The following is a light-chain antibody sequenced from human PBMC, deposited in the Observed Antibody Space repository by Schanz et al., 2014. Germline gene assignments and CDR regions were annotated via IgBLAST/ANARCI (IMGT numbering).Light chain of an antibody. V-gene: IGLV2-14*01. Sequence: QSALTQPASVSGSPGQSITISCTGTSSDVGGYNYVSWYQQHPGKAPKLMIYDVSNRPPGVSNRFSGSKSGNTASLTISGLQAEDEADYYCCSYAGTYTWVFGGGTKVTVL. CDR1: SSDVGGYNY. J-gene: IGLJ3*02. CDR3: CSYAGTYTWV. CDR2: DVS.